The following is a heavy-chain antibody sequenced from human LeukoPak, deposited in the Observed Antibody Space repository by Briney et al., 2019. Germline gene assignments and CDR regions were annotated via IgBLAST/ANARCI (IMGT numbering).Heavy chain of an antibody. J-gene: IGHJ4*02. Sequence: ASETLSLTCTVSGGSISSGDYYWSWIRQPPGKGLEWIGYIYYSGSTYYNPSLKSRVTISVDTSKNQFSLKLSSVTAADTAVYYCARVKRGLVYGSGSYDYWGQGTLVTVSS. D-gene: IGHD3-10*01. CDR1: GGSISSGDYY. CDR2: IYYSGST. CDR3: ARVKRGLVYGSGSYDY. V-gene: IGHV4-30-4*01.